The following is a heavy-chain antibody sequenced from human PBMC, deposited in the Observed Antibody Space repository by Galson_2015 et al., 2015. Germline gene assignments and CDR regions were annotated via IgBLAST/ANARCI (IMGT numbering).Heavy chain of an antibody. Sequence: SLRLSCAASGFTFSSYSMNWVRQAPGKGLEWVSYISSSSSTIYYADSVKGRFTISRDNAKNSLYLQMNSLRDEDTAVYYCARLPSGYYQYRYYFDSWGQGTRVTVSS. CDR2: ISSSSSTI. CDR1: GFTFSSYS. CDR3: ARLPSGYYQYRYYFDS. J-gene: IGHJ4*02. D-gene: IGHD3-3*01. V-gene: IGHV3-48*02.